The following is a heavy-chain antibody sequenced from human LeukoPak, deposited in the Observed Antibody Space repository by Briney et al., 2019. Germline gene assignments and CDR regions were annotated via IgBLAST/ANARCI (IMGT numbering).Heavy chain of an antibody. D-gene: IGHD3-10*01. CDR1: GYSFTSYW. V-gene: IGHV5-51*01. CDR3: GRVTMVRGVIIRLDY. J-gene: IGHJ4*02. Sequence: GESLKISCKGSGYSFTSYWISWVRQMLGKGLEWMGIIYPGDSDTRYSPSFQGQVTISADKSISTAYLQWSSLKASDTAMYYCGRVTMVRGVIIRLDYWGQGTLVTVSS. CDR2: IYPGDSDT.